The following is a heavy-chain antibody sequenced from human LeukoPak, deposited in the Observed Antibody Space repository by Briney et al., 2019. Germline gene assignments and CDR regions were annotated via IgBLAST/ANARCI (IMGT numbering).Heavy chain of an antibody. J-gene: IGHJ4*02. Sequence: SLRLSCAASGFTFDDYAMHWVRQAPGKGLEWVSGISWNSGSIGYADTVKGRFTISRDNAKNSLYLQMNSLRAEDTALYYCAKDIAAAGIMAAFDYWGQGTLVTVSS. D-gene: IGHD6-13*01. CDR2: ISWNSGSI. CDR3: AKDIAAAGIMAAFDY. V-gene: IGHV3-9*01. CDR1: GFTFDDYA.